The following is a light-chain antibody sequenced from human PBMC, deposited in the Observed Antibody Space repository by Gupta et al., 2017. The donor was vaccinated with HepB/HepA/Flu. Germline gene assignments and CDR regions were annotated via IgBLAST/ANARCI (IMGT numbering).Light chain of an antibody. Sequence: DIQMTQSPSSLSASVGDRVTITFRASQGIRDDLSWYQQKPVRAPKRLIYTASRLQNGVPSRFSGSGSGTEFTLTISSLQPEDSATYYCLQYNGYPYTFGQGTQLE. CDR1: QGIRDD. CDR2: TAS. J-gene: IGKJ5*01. CDR3: LQYNGYPYT. V-gene: IGKV1-17*01.